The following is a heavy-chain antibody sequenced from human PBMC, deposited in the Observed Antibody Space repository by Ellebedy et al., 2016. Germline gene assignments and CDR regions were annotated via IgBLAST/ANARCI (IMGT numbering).Heavy chain of an antibody. CDR3: APLEYSSSSGHY. CDR1: GGTFSSYA. J-gene: IGHJ4*02. CDR2: ITPIFGTA. Sequence: SVKVSCXASGGTFSSYAISWVRQAPGQGLEWMGGITPIFGTANYAQKFQGRVTITADESTSTAYMELSSLRSEDTAVYYCAPLEYSSSSGHYWGQGTLVTVSS. D-gene: IGHD6-6*01. V-gene: IGHV1-69*13.